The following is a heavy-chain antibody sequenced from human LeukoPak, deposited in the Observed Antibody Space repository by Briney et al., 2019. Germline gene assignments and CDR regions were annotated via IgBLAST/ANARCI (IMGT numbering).Heavy chain of an antibody. CDR2: THYSGST. CDR1: RDFINNGGYY. D-gene: IGHD5-18*01. CDR3: AKGYNYGPFDY. V-gene: IGHV4-31*03. J-gene: IGHJ4*02. Sequence: SETLSLTCSVSRDFINNGGYYWSWIRQHPGKGLEWIGYTHYSGSTYYNPSLKSRVTILIDTSKSQFSLKVSSVTAADTAVYYCAKGYNYGPFDYWGQGTLVTASS.